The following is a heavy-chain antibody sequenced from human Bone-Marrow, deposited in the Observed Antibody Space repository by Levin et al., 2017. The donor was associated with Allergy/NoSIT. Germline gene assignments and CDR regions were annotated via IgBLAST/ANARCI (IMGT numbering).Heavy chain of an antibody. CDR1: GGSITGGGHS. CDR2: IYDSGST. V-gene: IGHV4-30-2*01. Sequence: SETLSLTCAVSGGSITGGGHSWTWIRRPPGKGLEWMGNIYDSGSTYYSPALKSRLIISFDASKNQFSLDLSSVTAAATAVYYCARSDSGDDSFDIWGQGTSVTVSS. CDR3: ARSDSGDDSFDI. J-gene: IGHJ3*02. D-gene: IGHD4-17*01.